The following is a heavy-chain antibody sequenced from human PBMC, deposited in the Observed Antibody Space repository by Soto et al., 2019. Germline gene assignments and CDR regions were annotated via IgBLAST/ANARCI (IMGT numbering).Heavy chain of an antibody. CDR2: INHSGST. Sequence: PSETLSLTCAVYGGSFSGYYWSWIRQPPGKGLEWIGEINHSGSTNYNPSLKSRVTISVDTSKNQFSLKLSSVTAADTAVYYCARRGSLLWFGELFSTDYYGMDVWGQGTTVT. D-gene: IGHD3-10*01. V-gene: IGHV4-34*01. CDR3: ARRGSLLWFGELFSTDYYGMDV. J-gene: IGHJ6*02. CDR1: GGSFSGYY.